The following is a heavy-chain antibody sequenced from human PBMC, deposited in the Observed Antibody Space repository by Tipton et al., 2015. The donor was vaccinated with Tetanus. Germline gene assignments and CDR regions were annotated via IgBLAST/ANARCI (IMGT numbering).Heavy chain of an antibody. CDR2: IYYSGST. V-gene: IGHV4-59*01. Sequence: LSLTCSVSGGSISSYFWSWIRQSPGQGLEWIGLIYYSGSTSYNPSLKSRVTISVDTSKNQLSLKLTSVTAADTAVYYCATMTPVDWYFDLWGRGTLVTVSS. J-gene: IGHJ2*01. CDR3: ATMTPVDWYFDL. D-gene: IGHD4-23*01. CDR1: GGSISSYF.